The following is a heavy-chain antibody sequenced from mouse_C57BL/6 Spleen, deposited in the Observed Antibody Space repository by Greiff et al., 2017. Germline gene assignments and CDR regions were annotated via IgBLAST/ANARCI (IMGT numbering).Heavy chain of an antibody. CDR3: ARGRGAY. V-gene: IGHV5-4*03. D-gene: IGHD3-1*01. CDR2: ISDGGSYT. J-gene: IGHJ3*01. CDR1: GFTFSSYA. Sequence: EVKLVESGGGLVKPGGSLKLSCAASGFTFSSYAMSWVRPTPEKRLAWVATISDGGSYTYYPDNVKGRFTISRDNAKNNLYLQMSHLKSEDTAMYYCARGRGAYWGQGTLVTVSA.